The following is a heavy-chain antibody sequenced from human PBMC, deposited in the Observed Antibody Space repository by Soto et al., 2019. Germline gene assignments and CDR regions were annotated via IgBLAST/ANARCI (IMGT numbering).Heavy chain of an antibody. CDR1: GGSISSGGYS. CDR2: IYHSGST. J-gene: IGHJ4*02. D-gene: IGHD3-9*01. V-gene: IGHV4-30-2*01. CDR3: ARTEFTGYYDY. Sequence: SETLSLTCAVSGGSISSGGYSWSWIRQPPGKGLEWIGCIYHSGSTYYNPSLKSRVTISVDRSKNQFSLKLSSVTAADTAVYYCARTEFTGYYDYWGQGTLVTVSS.